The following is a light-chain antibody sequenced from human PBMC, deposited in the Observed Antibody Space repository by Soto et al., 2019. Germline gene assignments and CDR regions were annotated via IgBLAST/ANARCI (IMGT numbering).Light chain of an antibody. J-gene: IGLJ3*02. V-gene: IGLV1-47*01. CDR3: ATWDDSLRGWV. CDR2: RNY. Sequence: QSVLTQPPSMSGTPGQRVTISCSGSRSNIGGNAVTWYQQVPGTAPKLLIYRNYQRPSGVPDRFSGSKSGTSASLAISGLRSEDEADYYCATWDDSLRGWVFGGGTKVTVL. CDR1: RSNIGGNA.